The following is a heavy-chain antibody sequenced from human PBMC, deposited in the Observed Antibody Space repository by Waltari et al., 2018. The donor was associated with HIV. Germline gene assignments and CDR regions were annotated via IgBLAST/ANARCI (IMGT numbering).Heavy chain of an antibody. V-gene: IGHV3-21*01. J-gene: IGHJ6*02. CDR3: AIQDSSGGNYYYGMDV. D-gene: IGHD3-22*01. CDR1: GFTFSSYS. Sequence: DVQMVESAGGLVKPGGSLTLSRASPGFTFSSYSMNSVRQAPGKGLEWVSSISSSSSYISYADSVKGRFTISRDNAKNSLYLQMNSLRAEDTAVYYCAIQDSSGGNYYYGMDVWGQGTTVTVSS. CDR2: ISSSSSYI.